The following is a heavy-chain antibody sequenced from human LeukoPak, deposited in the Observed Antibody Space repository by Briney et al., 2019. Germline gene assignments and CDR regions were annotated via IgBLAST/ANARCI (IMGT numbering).Heavy chain of an antibody. J-gene: IGHJ4*02. V-gene: IGHV3-53*01. CDR3: ARDKNPGIAAD. D-gene: IGHD6-13*01. Sequence: GGSLRLSCAASGFTVRSNYMSWVRQAPGKGLEWVSVIYSGGSTNYADSVKGRFTISRDNSKNTLYLQMNSLRAEDTAVYYCARDKNPGIAADWGQGTLVTVSS. CDR1: GFTVRSNY. CDR2: IYSGGST.